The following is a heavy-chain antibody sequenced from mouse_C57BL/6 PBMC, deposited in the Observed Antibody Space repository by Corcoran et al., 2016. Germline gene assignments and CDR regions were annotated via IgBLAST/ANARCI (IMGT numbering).Heavy chain of an antibody. CDR1: GYAFSSYW. V-gene: IGHV1-80*01. J-gene: IGHJ2*01. CDR2: IYPGDGDT. D-gene: IGHD1-1*01. Sequence: QVQLQQSGAELVKPGASVKISCKASGYAFSSYWMNWVKQRPGKGLEWIGQIYPGDGDTNYNGKFKGKATLTADKSSSTAYMQLSSLTSEDSAVYFCARGYYGSPYYFDYWGQGTTLTVSS. CDR3: ARGYYGSPYYFDY.